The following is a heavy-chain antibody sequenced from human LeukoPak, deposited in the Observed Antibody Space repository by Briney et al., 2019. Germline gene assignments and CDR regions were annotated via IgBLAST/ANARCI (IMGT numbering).Heavy chain of an antibody. CDR2: ISSSSSYI. Sequence: GGFLRLSCAASGFTFSSYSMNWVRQAPGKGLEWVSSISSSSSYIYYADSVKGRFTISRDNAKNSLYLQMNSLRAEDTAVYYCARDLKMYRNSMTFDYWGQGTLVTVSS. J-gene: IGHJ4*02. V-gene: IGHV3-21*01. D-gene: IGHD1-1*01. CDR1: GFTFSSYS. CDR3: ARDLKMYRNSMTFDY.